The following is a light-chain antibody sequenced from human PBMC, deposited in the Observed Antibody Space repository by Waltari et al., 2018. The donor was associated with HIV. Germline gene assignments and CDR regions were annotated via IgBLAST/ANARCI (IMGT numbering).Light chain of an antibody. J-gene: IGLJ3*02. CDR1: RGHNTYI. CDR2: LEGSGSY. Sequence: QPVLTQSSSASASLGSPVKLTCTLDRGHNTYIITWHRTQPGKAPQYLMKLEGSGSYKRGSAVPDRFSGSSSGADRYLTISNLQSEDEADYYCETWDTNTEVFGGGTKLTVL. CDR3: ETWDTNTEV. V-gene: IGLV4-60*03.